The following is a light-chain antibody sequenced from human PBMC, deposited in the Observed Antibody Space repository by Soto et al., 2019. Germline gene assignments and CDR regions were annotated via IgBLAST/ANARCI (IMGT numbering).Light chain of an antibody. CDR1: KTICYNY. CDR2: DAS. CDR3: QEYDTSYT. V-gene: IGKV3-20*01. Sequence: EIVLTQFPDTLSLSPGERATLSCRASKTICYNYLAWYQQRPGLAPTLLIYDASTRAPGISDRFSGSGSGTDFTLTISRLEPGDFAVYYCQEYDTSYTFGPGTKLEI. J-gene: IGKJ2*01.